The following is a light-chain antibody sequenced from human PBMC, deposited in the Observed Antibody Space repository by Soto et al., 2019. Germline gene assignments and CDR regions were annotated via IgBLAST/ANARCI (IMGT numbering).Light chain of an antibody. V-gene: IGLV1-47*01. CDR2: RNN. CDR3: ATWDDSLNGFYV. J-gene: IGLJ1*01. Sequence: QSVMTQPPSASGPPGQGVTISCSGSTSNIGSNYVYWYQQLPGTAPTLLIYRNNQRPSGVPDRFSGSKSGTSASLAISGLRSDDEADYFCATWDDSLNGFYVFGTGTKVTVL. CDR1: TSNIGSNY.